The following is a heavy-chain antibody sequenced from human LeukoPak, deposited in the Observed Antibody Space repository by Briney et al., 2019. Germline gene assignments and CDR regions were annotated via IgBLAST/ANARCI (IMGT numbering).Heavy chain of an antibody. CDR1: GFTFSSSA. V-gene: IGHV3-23*01. CDR3: ARDKDYAFDY. D-gene: IGHD4/OR15-4a*01. CDR2: ISGSDSST. Sequence: GGSLRLSCAASGFTFSSSAMSWVRQAPGKGLEWVSTISGSDSSTHYADSVKGRFTISRDNSKNTLYLQMNCLRAEDTAFYYCARDKDYAFDYWGQGILVTVSS. J-gene: IGHJ4*02.